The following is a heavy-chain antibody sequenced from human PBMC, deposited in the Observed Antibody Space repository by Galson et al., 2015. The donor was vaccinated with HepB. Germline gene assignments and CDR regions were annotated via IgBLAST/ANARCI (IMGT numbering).Heavy chain of an antibody. CDR3: ARRDYGGDYYYYGMDV. CDR1: GSTFTGYY. Sequence: SVTVSCKASGSTFTGYYMHWVRQAPGQGLEWMGWINPNSGGTNYAQKFQGRVTMTRDTSISTAYMELSRLRSDDTAVYYCARRDYGGDYYYYGMDVWGQGTTVTVSS. D-gene: IGHD4-17*01. V-gene: IGHV1-2*02. CDR2: INPNSGGT. J-gene: IGHJ6*02.